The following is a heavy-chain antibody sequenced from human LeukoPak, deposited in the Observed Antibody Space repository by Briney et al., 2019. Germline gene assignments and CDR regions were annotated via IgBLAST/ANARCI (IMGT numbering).Heavy chain of an antibody. CDR2: ISSSGSNI. CDR3: ATHSSSWYYFDY. J-gene: IGHJ4*02. V-gene: IGHV3-48*03. Sequence: GGSLRLSCAASGFTFSSYEMNWVRQAPGKGLEWVSYISSSGSNIYYADSVKGRFTISRDNAKNSLYLQMNSLRAEDTAVYYCATHSSSWYYFDYWGQGTLVTVSS. CDR1: GFTFSSYE. D-gene: IGHD6-13*01.